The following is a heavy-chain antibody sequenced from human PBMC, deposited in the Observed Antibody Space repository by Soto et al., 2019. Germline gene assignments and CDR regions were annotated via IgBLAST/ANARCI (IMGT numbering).Heavy chain of an antibody. D-gene: IGHD6-13*01. V-gene: IGHV4-34*01. CDR3: ARGLISSRPEFDY. CDR2: INHSGST. Sequence: QVQLQQWGAGLLKPSETLSLTCAVYGGSFSGYYWSWIRQPPGKGLEWIGEINHSGSTNYNPSLKSRVTISVDTSKNQFSLELSSVTAADTAVYYCARGLISSRPEFDYWGQGTLVTVSS. J-gene: IGHJ4*02. CDR1: GGSFSGYY.